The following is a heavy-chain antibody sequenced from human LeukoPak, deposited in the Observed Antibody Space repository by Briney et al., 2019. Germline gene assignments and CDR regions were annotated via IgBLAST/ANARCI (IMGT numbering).Heavy chain of an antibody. J-gene: IGHJ5*02. V-gene: IGHV1-18*01. D-gene: IGHD2-15*01. Sequence: LGASVKVSCKASGYTSNTYGITWVRQAPGQGLEWMGWISGYNGKTKYAQKLQDRVTMTTDTSTTTAYMELRSLTSDDTAVYYCARAGAVVDNWFDPWGQGTLVTVSS. CDR3: ARAGAVVDNWFDP. CDR1: GYTSNTYG. CDR2: ISGYNGKT.